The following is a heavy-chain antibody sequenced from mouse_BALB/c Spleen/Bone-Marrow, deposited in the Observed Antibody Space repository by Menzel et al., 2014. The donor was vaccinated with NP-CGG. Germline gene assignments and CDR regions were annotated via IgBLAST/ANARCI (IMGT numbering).Heavy chain of an antibody. Sequence: VQLQQPGAELVRSGASVKLSCTASGFNIXDYYMHWVKQRPEQGLEWIGWTDPENGDTEYAPKFQGKATMTADTSSNTAYLQLSSLTSEDTAVYYCNGDYYAMDYWGQGTSVTVSS. CDR2: TDPENGDT. D-gene: IGHD2-13*01. CDR1: GFNIXDYY. V-gene: IGHV14-4*02. CDR3: NGDYYAMDY. J-gene: IGHJ4*01.